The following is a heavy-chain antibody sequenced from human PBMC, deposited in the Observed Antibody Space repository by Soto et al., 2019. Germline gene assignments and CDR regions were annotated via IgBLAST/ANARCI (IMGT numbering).Heavy chain of an antibody. D-gene: IGHD1-26*01. V-gene: IGHV4-30-4*01. CDR1: GGSISSGDYY. CDR3: ARSRYSGSYFFDY. Sequence: TLSLTCTVSGGSISSGDYYWSWIRQPPGKGLEWIAYIHNSVSTHYNPSLKSRVTISVDTSKNQFSLKLSSVTAADTAVYYCARSRYSGSYFFDYWGQGILVTVS. CDR2: IHNSVST. J-gene: IGHJ4*02.